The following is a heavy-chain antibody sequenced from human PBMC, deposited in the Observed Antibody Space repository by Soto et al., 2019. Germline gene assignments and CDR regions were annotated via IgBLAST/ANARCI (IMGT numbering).Heavy chain of an antibody. Sequence: QVQLVQSGAEVKKPGASVKVSCKASGYTFTGYYMHWVRQAPGQGLEWLGWINPNSGGTNYAQKFEGMVTMTRDTSISTAYMELSRLRSDGTAVYYCAREVVADTRLPPDYWGQGTLVTVSS. J-gene: IGHJ4*02. D-gene: IGHD2-15*01. V-gene: IGHV1-2*02. CDR1: GYTFTGYY. CDR2: INPNSGGT. CDR3: AREVVADTRLPPDY.